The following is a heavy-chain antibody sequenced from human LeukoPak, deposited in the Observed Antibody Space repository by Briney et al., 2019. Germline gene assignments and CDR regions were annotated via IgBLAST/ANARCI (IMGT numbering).Heavy chain of an antibody. Sequence: GGSLRLSCAASEFTFSSYWMGWVRQAPGKGLEWVANIKQDGGEKYYLDSVKGRFTVSRDNAKNSLYPQMNSLRAEDTAVYYCARLGARQILEYWGQGTLVTVSS. CDR3: ARLGARQILEY. CDR2: IKQDGGEK. CDR1: EFTFSSYW. V-gene: IGHV3-7*01. D-gene: IGHD4-17*01. J-gene: IGHJ4*02.